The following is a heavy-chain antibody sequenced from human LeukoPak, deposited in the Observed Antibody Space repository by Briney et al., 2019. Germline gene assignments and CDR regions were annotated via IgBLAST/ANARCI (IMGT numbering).Heavy chain of an antibody. CDR1: GGTFSSYA. V-gene: IGHV1-69*13. CDR2: IIPIFGTA. CDR3: ARDRTRNNWNYDWYDP. Sequence: SVKVSCKASGGTFSSYAISWVRQAPGQGLEWMGGIIPIFGTANYAQKFQGRVTITADESTSTAYMELSSLRSEDTAVYYCARDRTRNNWNYDWYDPWGQGTLVTVSS. J-gene: IGHJ5*02. D-gene: IGHD1-7*01.